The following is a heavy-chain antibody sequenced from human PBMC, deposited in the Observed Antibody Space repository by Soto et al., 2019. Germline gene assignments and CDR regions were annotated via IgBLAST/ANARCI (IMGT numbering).Heavy chain of an antibody. V-gene: IGHV3-30*18. D-gene: IGHD2-2*01. Sequence: HLGGSLRLSCAASGFTFNNYGMHWVRQAPGKGLEWVAVISYDGSNIYYADSVKGRFTISRDKSKNTLYLQMSGLRAEDTAVYYCAKDALGYCSSTSCYSFDYWGRGTLVTVSS. CDR2: ISYDGSNI. J-gene: IGHJ4*02. CDR3: AKDALGYCSSTSCYSFDY. CDR1: GFTFNNYG.